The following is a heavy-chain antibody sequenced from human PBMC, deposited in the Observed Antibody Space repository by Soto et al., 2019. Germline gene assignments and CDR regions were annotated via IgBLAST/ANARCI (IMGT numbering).Heavy chain of an antibody. D-gene: IGHD5-18*01. V-gene: IGHV4-30-4*01. Sequence: SETLSLTCTVSGGSISSGDYYWSWIRQPPGKGLEWIGYIYYSGSTYYNPSLKSRVTISVDTSKNQFSLKLSSVTAADTAVYYCARVTDGRGSYGYRAHWFDPWGQGTLVTVSS. CDR1: GGSISSGDYY. J-gene: IGHJ5*02. CDR2: IYYSGST. CDR3: ARVTDGRGSYGYRAHWFDP.